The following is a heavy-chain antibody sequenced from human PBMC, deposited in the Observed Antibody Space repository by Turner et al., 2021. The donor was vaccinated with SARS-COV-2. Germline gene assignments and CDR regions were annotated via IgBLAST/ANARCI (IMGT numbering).Heavy chain of an antibody. CDR1: GFTVSSNY. Sequence: EVQLVESGGGLVQPGGSLRLSCAASGFTVSSNYMNWVRQAPGKGLEWVSVIYSGGSTYYADSVKGRFTISRDTSKNTLYLQMNSLRAEDTAVYYFARDLGGTSSLGGYFDYWGQGTLVTVSS. CDR2: IYSGGST. J-gene: IGHJ4*02. V-gene: IGHV3-66*02. CDR3: ARDLGGTSSLGGYFDY. D-gene: IGHD2-2*01.